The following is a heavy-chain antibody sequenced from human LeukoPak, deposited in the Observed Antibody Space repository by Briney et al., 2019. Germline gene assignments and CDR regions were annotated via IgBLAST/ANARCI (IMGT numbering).Heavy chain of an antibody. D-gene: IGHD3-16*01. CDR2: ISHSGST. CDR3: AWGPNRDYFDY. V-gene: IGHV4-59*01. CDR1: RGSMTTDY. Sequence: SETLSLTCTVSRGSMTTDYCNWIRQPPGKGLEWIGHISHSGSTSYNPSLKSRVTISGDTSKNQFSLKLSSATAADTAVYYCAWGPNRDYFDYRGQGTLVTVSS. J-gene: IGHJ4*02.